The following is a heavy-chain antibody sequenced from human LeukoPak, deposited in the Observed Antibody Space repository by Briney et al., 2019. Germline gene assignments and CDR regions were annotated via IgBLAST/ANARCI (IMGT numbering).Heavy chain of an antibody. J-gene: IGHJ5*02. CDR2: INSDGSRT. CDR1: GFNFSNYW. CDR3: RRRRLLLEWFDA. Sequence: GGSLRLSCAASGFNFSNYWIHWVRQAPGKGLVWVSRINSDGSRTSYADSVKGRFTISRDNAKNTAYLQMNSLRVQDTAVYYCRRRRLLLEWFDAWGQGTLVTVSS. V-gene: IGHV3-74*01. D-gene: IGHD2-15*01.